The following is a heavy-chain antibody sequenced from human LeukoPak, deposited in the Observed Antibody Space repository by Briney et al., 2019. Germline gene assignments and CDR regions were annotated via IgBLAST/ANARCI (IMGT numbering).Heavy chain of an antibody. CDR3: ARRGASGRRDFDY. V-gene: IGHV4-39*07. D-gene: IGHD3-10*01. CDR2: IYYSGNT. J-gene: IGHJ4*02. CDR1: GGSISSSGYY. Sequence: SETLSLTCTVSGGSISSSGYYWGWIRQPPGKGLDWIGSIYYSGNTYYNPSLKSRVTIPVDTSNNQFSLKLSSVTAADTALYYCARRGASGRRDFDYWGQGTLVTVSS.